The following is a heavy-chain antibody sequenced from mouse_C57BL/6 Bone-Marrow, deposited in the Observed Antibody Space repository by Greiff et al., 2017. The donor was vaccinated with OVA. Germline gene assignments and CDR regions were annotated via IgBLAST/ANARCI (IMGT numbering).Heavy chain of an antibody. CDR1: GFTFSDYG. CDR3: ARHPYWYFDV. V-gene: IGHV5-15*01. Sequence: EVMLVESGGGLVQPGGSLKLSCAASGFTFSDYGMAWVRQAPRKGPEWVAFISNLAYSIYYADTVTGRFTISGENAKNTLYLEMSSLRSEDTAMYYCARHPYWYFDVWGTGTTVTVSS. J-gene: IGHJ1*03. CDR2: ISNLAYSI.